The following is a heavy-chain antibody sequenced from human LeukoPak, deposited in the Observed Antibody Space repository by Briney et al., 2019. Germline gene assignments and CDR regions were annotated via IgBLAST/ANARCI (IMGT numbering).Heavy chain of an antibody. V-gene: IGHV5-51*01. J-gene: IGHJ4*02. CDR2: IYPGDSDT. CDR3: ARPSAAARSPFVS. D-gene: IGHD6-6*01. Sequence: GESLKISCKGSGYSFTSYWIGWVRQMPGKGLEWMGIIYPGDSDTRYSPSFQCQVTISADKSISTAYLQWSSLKASDTAMYYCARPSAAARSPFVSWGQGTLVTVSS. CDR1: GYSFTSYW.